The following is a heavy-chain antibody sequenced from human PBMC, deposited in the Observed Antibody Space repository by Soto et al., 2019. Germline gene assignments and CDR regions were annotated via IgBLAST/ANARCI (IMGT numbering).Heavy chain of an antibody. Sequence: QVQLVQSGAEVKKPGASVKVSCKASGYTFTGYYMHWVRQAPGQGLEWMGWINPNSGGTNYAQKFQGWVTMTRDSSISTAYMELSRLRSDDTAVYYCARARGYSGYGATPLFDYWGQGTLVTVSS. J-gene: IGHJ4*02. V-gene: IGHV1-2*04. D-gene: IGHD5-12*01. CDR3: ARARGYSGYGATPLFDY. CDR1: GYTFTGYY. CDR2: INPNSGGT.